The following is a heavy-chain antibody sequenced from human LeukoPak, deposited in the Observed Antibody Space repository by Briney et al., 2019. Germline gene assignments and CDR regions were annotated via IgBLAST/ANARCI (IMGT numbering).Heavy chain of an antibody. D-gene: IGHD2-15*01. CDR2: ISYDGSNK. Sequence: GGSLRLSCAASGFAFSSYAMHWVRQAPGKGLEWVAVISYDGSNKYYADSVKGRFTISRDNSKNTLYLQMNSLRAEDTAVYYCARCGGGGNCFFGANMDVWGQGTTVTVSS. CDR3: ARCGGGGNCFFGANMDV. V-gene: IGHV3-30-3*01. J-gene: IGHJ6*02. CDR1: GFAFSSYA.